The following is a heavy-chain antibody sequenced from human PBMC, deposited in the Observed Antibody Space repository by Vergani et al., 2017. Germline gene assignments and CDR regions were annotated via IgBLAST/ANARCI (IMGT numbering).Heavy chain of an antibody. CDR3: ARGPSITGIHFDY. D-gene: IGHD1-20*01. CDR1: GFTFSSYE. J-gene: IGHJ4*02. Sequence: EVQLEESGGGLVQPGGSLRLSCAASGFTFSSYEMNWVRQAPGKGLEWVSYISSSGSTIYYADSVKGRFTISRDNAKNSLYLQMNSLRAEDTAVYYCARGPSITGIHFDYWGQGTLVTVSS. V-gene: IGHV3-48*03. CDR2: ISSSGSTI.